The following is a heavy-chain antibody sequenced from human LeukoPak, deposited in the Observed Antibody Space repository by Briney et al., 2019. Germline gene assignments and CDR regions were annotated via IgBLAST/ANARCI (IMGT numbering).Heavy chain of an antibody. Sequence: PSETLSLTCSVYGVSISGSYWIWIRQSPGRGLEWIASIFYREGFSYGGTTFYNPSLESRVTISIDTSKNAFSLKLTSVTAADTAVYYRARQISENKDYWGQGTLVTVSS. CDR2: IFYREGFSYGGTT. CDR1: GVSISGSY. D-gene: IGHD1/OR15-1a*01. CDR3: ARQISENKDY. V-gene: IGHV4-59*04. J-gene: IGHJ4*02.